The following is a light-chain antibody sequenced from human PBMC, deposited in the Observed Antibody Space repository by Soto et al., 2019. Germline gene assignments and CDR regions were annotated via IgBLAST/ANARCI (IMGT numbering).Light chain of an antibody. CDR2: GAS. J-gene: IGKJ1*01. CDR3: QQYGTSRA. Sequence: EIVLTQSPGILSLPPGERATLSCRASQSVTSSYLAWYQQKPGQGPRLLIHGASSRATGIPDRFSGSGSGTDFTLTISRLEPEDFAVYYCQQYGTSRAFGQGTKV. CDR1: QSVTSSY. V-gene: IGKV3-20*01.